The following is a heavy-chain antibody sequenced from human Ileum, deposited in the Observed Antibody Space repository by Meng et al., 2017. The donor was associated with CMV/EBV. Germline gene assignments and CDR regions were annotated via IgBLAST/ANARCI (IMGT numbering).Heavy chain of an antibody. Sequence: LRRSCAASGLTFSDHYMDWVRQAPGKGLEWVGRTRNKANSYTTEYAASVKGRFTISRDDSKNSLYLQMNSLKTEDTAVYYCARSLGDWGQGTLVTVSS. CDR2: TRNKANSYTT. V-gene: IGHV3-72*01. CDR3: ARSLGD. J-gene: IGHJ4*02. D-gene: IGHD3-16*01. CDR1: GLTFSDHY.